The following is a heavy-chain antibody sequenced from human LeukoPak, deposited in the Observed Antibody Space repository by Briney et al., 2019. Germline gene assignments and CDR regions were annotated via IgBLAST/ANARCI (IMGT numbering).Heavy chain of an antibody. J-gene: IGHJ2*01. CDR3: ARGGNHGDYWYFDL. V-gene: IGHV3-7*01. CDR2: IKQDGSEK. Sequence: SGGSLRLSCAASGFTFSDYYMSWIRQAPGKGPEWVANIKQDGSEKYYVDSVKGRFTISRDNAETSLHLQMNSLRAEDTAVCYCARGGNHGDYWYFDLWGRGTLVTVSS. CDR1: GFTFSDYY. D-gene: IGHD4-17*01.